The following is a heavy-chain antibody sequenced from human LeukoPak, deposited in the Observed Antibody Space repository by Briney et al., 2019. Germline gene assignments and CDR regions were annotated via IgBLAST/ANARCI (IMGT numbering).Heavy chain of an antibody. CDR1: GFTLSSYA. Sequence: GGSLRLSCAASGFTLSSYAMSWVRQAPGKGLEWVSAISGSGGSTYDADSVKGRFTISRDNSKNTLYLQMNSLRAEDTAVYYCAKAPIAAAPRFIDYWGQGTLVTVSS. CDR2: ISGSGGST. V-gene: IGHV3-23*01. J-gene: IGHJ4*02. D-gene: IGHD6-13*01. CDR3: AKAPIAAAPRFIDY.